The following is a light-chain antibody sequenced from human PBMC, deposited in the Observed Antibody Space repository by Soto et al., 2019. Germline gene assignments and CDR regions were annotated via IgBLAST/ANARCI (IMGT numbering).Light chain of an antibody. V-gene: IGLV1-40*01. CDR3: QSYDSSLSAWV. J-gene: IGLJ3*02. CDR1: SSNIGAGYA. Sequence: QPVLTQPPSVSGAPGQRVTISCAGSSSNIGAGYAVHWYQQLPGTAPKLLIFGNNNRPSGVPDRFSGSRSDSSASLAITGLQVDDEADYFCQSYDSSLSAWVFGGGTKLTVL. CDR2: GNN.